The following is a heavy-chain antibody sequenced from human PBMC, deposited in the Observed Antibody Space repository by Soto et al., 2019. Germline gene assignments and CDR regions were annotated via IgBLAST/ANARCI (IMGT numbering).Heavy chain of an antibody. V-gene: IGHV3-30*18. D-gene: IGHD1-26*01. CDR2: ISYDVTNK. Sequence: HPGGSLRLSCAVSGFTFSNYAMHWFRQAPGKGLEWVAMISYDVTNKNYADSVKGRFTVSRDNSKNTLYLQMNSLRAGDTAVYYCAKGSYSGIYSDFDYWGQGTLVTVSS. CDR3: AKGSYSGIYSDFDY. J-gene: IGHJ4*02. CDR1: GFTFSNYA.